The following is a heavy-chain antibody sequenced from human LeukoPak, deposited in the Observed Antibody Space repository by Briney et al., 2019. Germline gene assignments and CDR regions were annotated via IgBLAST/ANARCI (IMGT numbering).Heavy chain of an antibody. Sequence: GGSLRLSCAASGFVFSDESMNWVRQAPGKGLEWISYINSRSTTIYYADSVKGRFTSSRDNAKNSLYLQMNSLRAEDTAVYYCARGHYGSGSFVDYWGQGTLVTVSS. CDR3: ARGHYGSGSFVDY. D-gene: IGHD3-10*01. V-gene: IGHV3-48*01. CDR2: INSRSTTI. CDR1: GFVFSDES. J-gene: IGHJ4*02.